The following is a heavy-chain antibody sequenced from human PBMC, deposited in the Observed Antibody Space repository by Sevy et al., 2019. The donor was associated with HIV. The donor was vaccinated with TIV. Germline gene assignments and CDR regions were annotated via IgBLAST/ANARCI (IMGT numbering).Heavy chain of an antibody. Sequence: GGSLRLSCAASAFTFSSYALHWFRQAPGKGLEWVAVISHDEILKEYADSVKGRFTISRDSSKNTLYLEMNSLRPEDTAVYYCARDLPHLLPWELSRGSDYWGQGTLVTVSS. D-gene: IGHD3-16*01. V-gene: IGHV3-30*04. CDR3: ARDLPHLLPWELSRGSDY. CDR2: ISHDEILK. CDR1: AFTFSSYA. J-gene: IGHJ4*02.